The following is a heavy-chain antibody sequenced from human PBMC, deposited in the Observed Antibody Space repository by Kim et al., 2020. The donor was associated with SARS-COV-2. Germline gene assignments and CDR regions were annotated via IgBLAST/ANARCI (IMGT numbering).Heavy chain of an antibody. V-gene: IGHV3-74*01. CDR1: GFTFSTHW. CDR3: ASFPYDRAPVY. D-gene: IGHD2-21*01. J-gene: IGHJ4*02. Sequence: GGSLRLSCAASGFTFSTHWMHWVRQAPGRGLVWVSCISNDGRTTLYADSVKGRFTISRDNAKNTLFLQMNSLRAEDTAVYYCASFPYDRAPVYWGRGILVTVSS. CDR2: ISNDGRTT.